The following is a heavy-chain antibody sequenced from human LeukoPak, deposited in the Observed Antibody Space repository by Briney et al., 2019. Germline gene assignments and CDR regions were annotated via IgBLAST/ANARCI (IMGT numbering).Heavy chain of an antibody. D-gene: IGHD2-8*01. Sequence: GGSLRLSCAVSGFTFSSYWMNWVRQAPGKGLEWVANIKQDGSEKYYVDSVKGRFTISRDNAKNSLYLQMNSLRAEDTAVYYCARGGGYCTNNVCPPWFDPWGQGALVTVSS. J-gene: IGHJ5*02. CDR3: ARGGGYCTNNVCPPWFDP. V-gene: IGHV3-7*01. CDR1: GFTFSSYW. CDR2: IKQDGSEK.